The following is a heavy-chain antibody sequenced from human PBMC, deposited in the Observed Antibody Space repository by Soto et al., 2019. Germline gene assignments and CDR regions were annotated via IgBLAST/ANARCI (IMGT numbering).Heavy chain of an antibody. CDR2: ISYSGGNT. V-gene: IGHV3-23*01. CDR1: GFTFSSFG. Sequence: EVPLLESGGGLEQPGGSLRLSCAASGFTFSSFGMSWVRQATGKGLEWVSSISYSGGNTYYADSVKGRFTISRDNSKNTLSLQMISLRAEDTAVYYCLKSLGATRTFDYWGQRTQVTVSS. D-gene: IGHD1-26*01. CDR3: LKSLGATRTFDY. J-gene: IGHJ4*02.